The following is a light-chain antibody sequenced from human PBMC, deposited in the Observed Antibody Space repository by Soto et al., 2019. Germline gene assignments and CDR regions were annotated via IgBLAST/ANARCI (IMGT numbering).Light chain of an antibody. J-gene: IGKJ2*01. CDR2: GAS. CDR3: QQYGSSLLYT. CDR1: QSVSSSY. Sequence: EIVLTQSPGTLPLSPGERATLSCRASQSVSSSYLAWYQQKPGQAPRLLIYGASSRATGIPDRFSGSGSGTDFTLTISRLEPEDFAVYYCQQYGSSLLYTFGQGTKLEIK. V-gene: IGKV3-20*01.